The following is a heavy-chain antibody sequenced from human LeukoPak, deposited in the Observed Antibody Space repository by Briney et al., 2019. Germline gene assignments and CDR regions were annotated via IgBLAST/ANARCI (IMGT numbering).Heavy chain of an antibody. J-gene: IGHJ4*02. Sequence: GGSLRLSCAASGFTFSSYAMHWVRQAPGKGLEWVAAIPYDGSNKYYADSVKGRFTISRDNSRNTLYLQMDSLRAEDTAVYYCVRRIAAAGTYYFDYWGQGTLVTVSS. D-gene: IGHD6-13*01. CDR2: IPYDGSNK. V-gene: IGHV3-30-3*01. CDR3: VRRIAAAGTYYFDY. CDR1: GFTFSSYA.